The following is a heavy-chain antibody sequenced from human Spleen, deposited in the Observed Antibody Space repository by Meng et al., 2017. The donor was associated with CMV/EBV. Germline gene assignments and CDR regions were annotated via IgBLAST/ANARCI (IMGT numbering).Heavy chain of an antibody. D-gene: IGHD5-18*01. V-gene: IGHV4-59*01. CDR3: ARGGMQLWFPY. CDR1: GGSINSYY. Sequence: SETLSLTCTVSGGSINSYYWSWIRQPPGKGLEWIGYIYYSGSTNYNLSLKSRVTMSVDTSKNQFSLKLRSVTAADTAVYYCARGGMQLWFPYWGQGTLVTVSS. CDR2: IYYSGST. J-gene: IGHJ4*02.